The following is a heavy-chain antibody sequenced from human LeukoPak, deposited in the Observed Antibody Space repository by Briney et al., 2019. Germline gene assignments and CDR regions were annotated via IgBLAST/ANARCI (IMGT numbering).Heavy chain of an antibody. CDR1: GFTFSSYW. D-gene: IGHD4-17*01. CDR3: ARPTVTTYDDAFDI. J-gene: IGHJ3*02. Sequence: GGSLRLSCVSSGFTFSSYWMHWVRQAPGKGLVWVSRINTDGRTSTYADSVKGRFTISRDNAKNSLYLQMNSLRAEDTAVYYCARPTVTTYDDAFDIWGQGTMVTVSS. CDR2: INTDGRTS. V-gene: IGHV3-74*01.